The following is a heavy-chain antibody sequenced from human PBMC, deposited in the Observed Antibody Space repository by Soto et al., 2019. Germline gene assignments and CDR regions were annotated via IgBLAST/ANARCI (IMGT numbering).Heavy chain of an antibody. CDR3: ARGLLPAATYFDS. Sequence: QVQLQESGPGLVKPSGTLSLTCTVSNGSISTYYWSWIRQPPGKGLEWIGYIYYSGTSNSNPSLKGRVTILVDTAKNQFSLKLSSVSTADTAVYFCARGLLPAATYFDSWGQGTLVTVSS. V-gene: IGHV4-59*01. CDR1: NGSISTYY. D-gene: IGHD2-2*01. J-gene: IGHJ4*02. CDR2: IYYSGTS.